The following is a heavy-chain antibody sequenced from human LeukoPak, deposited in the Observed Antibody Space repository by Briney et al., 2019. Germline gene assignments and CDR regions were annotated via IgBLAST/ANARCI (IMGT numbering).Heavy chain of an antibody. Sequence: PGGSLRLSCAVSGFIYNTYAMTWVRQAPGKGLEWVSGIDNSGDYTYYADSVKGRFTISRDNSRNTLYLQMSSLRVEDTALYYCGKQFSSSWQFDPRGQGTLVTVSS. CDR2: IDNSGDYT. J-gene: IGHJ5*02. CDR3: GKQFSSSWQFDP. D-gene: IGHD6-13*01. CDR1: GFIYNTYA. V-gene: IGHV3-23*01.